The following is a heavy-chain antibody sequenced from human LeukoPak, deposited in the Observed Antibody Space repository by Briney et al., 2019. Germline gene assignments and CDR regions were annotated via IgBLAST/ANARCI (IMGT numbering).Heavy chain of an antibody. CDR2: ISGGINYI. J-gene: IGHJ3*02. CDR1: GFTFSRNS. V-gene: IGHV3-21*01. Sequence: GGSLRPACAAYGFTFSRNSTDWVRRAPGKGPGWVSSISGGINYIYYADSVKGRFNISRDNAKKSLYLEMNSLRGEDTAVYYCAREIVNTMDAYPDAFDIWGQGTMVADCS. D-gene: IGHD3-10*01. CDR3: AREIVNTMDAYPDAFDI.